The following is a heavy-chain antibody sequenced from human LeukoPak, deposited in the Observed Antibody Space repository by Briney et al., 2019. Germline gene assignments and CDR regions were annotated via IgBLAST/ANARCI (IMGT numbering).Heavy chain of an antibody. D-gene: IGHD6-19*01. J-gene: IGHJ6*02. CDR2: ISGSGGST. CDR3: AREKGIVAGLYYYYGMDV. CDR1: GFTFTIYA. V-gene: IGHV3-23*01. Sequence: PGGSLRLSCAASGFTFTIYAMSWVRQAPGKGLEWVSAISGSGGSTYYADSVKGRFTISRDNSKNTLYLQMNSLRAEDTAVYYCAREKGIVAGLYYYYGMDVWGQGTTVTVSS.